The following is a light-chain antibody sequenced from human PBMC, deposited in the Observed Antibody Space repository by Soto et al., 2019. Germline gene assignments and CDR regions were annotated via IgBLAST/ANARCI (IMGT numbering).Light chain of an antibody. CDR1: QDLKYD. Sequence: DIQMTQSPSSLSASVGDRVTFSCRASQDLKYDLAWYQQKPGKAPKRLIYATFTLQSGVPSRFNGSGSGTEFNLTISSLQPEDFATDYCLQHTAYPFTFGGGTKVDMK. CDR2: ATF. J-gene: IGKJ4*01. V-gene: IGKV1-17*01. CDR3: LQHTAYPFT.